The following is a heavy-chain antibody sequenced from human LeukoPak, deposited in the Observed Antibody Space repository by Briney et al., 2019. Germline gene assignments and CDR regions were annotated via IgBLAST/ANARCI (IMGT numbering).Heavy chain of an antibody. J-gene: IGHJ5*02. Sequence: PSETLSLTFAVSGYSISSGYYWGWIRQPPGKGLEWIGSIYHSGSTYYNPSLKSRVTISVDTSKNQFSLKLSSVTAADTAVYYCAIALVGATENWFDPWGQGTLVTVSS. CDR1: GYSISSGYY. CDR2: IYHSGST. D-gene: IGHD1-26*01. V-gene: IGHV4-38-2*01. CDR3: AIALVGATENWFDP.